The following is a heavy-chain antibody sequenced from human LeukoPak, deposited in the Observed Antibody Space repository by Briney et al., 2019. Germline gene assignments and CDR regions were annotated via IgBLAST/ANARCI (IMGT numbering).Heavy chain of an antibody. CDR3: ARHVWEQWLPYYFDY. CDR2: IYYSGST. CDR1: GGSISSYY. D-gene: IGHD6-19*01. Sequence: PSETLSLTCTVSGGSISSYYWSWIRQPPGKGLGWIGYIYYSGSTNYNPSLKSRVTISVDTSKNQFSLKLSSVTAADTAVYYCARHVWEQWLPYYFDYWGQGTLVTVSS. V-gene: IGHV4-59*08. J-gene: IGHJ4*02.